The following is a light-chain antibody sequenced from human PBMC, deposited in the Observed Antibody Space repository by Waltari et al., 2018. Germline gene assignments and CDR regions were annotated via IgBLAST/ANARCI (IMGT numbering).Light chain of an antibody. CDR3: QHYYSYPLT. CDR1: QSISSW. J-gene: IGKJ4*01. Sequence: DIQMTQSPSTLSASVGDRVTITCRASQSISSWLAWYQQKPGKPPKLLIYKASSLESGVPSRFSGSGSGTGFTLTINSLQPDDFATYYCQHYYSYPLTFGGGTKVEIK. V-gene: IGKV1-5*03. CDR2: KAS.